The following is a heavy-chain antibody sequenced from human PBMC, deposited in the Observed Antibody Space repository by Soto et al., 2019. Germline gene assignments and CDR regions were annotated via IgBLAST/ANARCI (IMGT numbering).Heavy chain of an antibody. V-gene: IGHV1-3*01. CDR2: INAGNGNT. CDR1: GYTFTSYA. CDR3: ARGESGYSSGWYYYYGMDV. Sequence: ASVKVSCKASGYTFTSYAMHWVRQAPGQRLEWMGWINAGNGNTKYSQKFQGRVTITRDTSASTAYMELRSLRSDDTAVYYCARGESGYSSGWYYYYGMDVWGQGTTVTVSS. J-gene: IGHJ6*02. D-gene: IGHD6-19*01.